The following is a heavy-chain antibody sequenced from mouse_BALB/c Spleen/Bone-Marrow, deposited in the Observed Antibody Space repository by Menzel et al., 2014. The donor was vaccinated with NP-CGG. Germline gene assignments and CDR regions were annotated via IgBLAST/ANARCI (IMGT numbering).Heavy chain of an antibody. CDR1: GFSLTSYG. CDR3: ARMDRSSYAMDY. CDR2: IWSGGST. D-gene: IGHD2-14*01. V-gene: IGHV2-2*02. Sequence: QVQLKESGPGLVQPSQRLSIPCTVSGFSLTSYGVHWVRQSPGKGLEWLGVIWSGGSTDYNAAFKSRLSISKDNSKSQVFFKMNSLQPNDTAIYYCARMDRSSYAMDYWGQGTSVTVSS. J-gene: IGHJ4*01.